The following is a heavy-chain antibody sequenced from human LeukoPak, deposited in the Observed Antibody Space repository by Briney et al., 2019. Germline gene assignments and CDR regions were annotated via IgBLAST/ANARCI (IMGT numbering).Heavy chain of an antibody. V-gene: IGHV1-69*04. CDR3: AVGATYNWFDP. CDR1: GGTFSSYA. CDR2: IIPILGIA. Sequence: ASVKVSCKASGGTFSSYAISWVRQAPGQGLEWMGRIIPILGIANYAQKFQGRVTITADKSMSTAYMELSSLRSEDTAVYYCAVGATYNWFDPWGQGTLVTVSS. D-gene: IGHD1-26*01. J-gene: IGHJ5*02.